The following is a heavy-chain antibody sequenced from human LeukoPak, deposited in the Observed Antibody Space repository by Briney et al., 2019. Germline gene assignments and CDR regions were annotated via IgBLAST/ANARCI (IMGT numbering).Heavy chain of an antibody. Sequence: GGSLRLSCAASGFTFSSYGMHWVRQAPGKGLEWVAVISYGGSNKYYADSVKGRFTISRDNSKNTLYLQMNSLRAEDTAAYYCAKDKENYDFWSGNGDYWGQGTLVTVSS. J-gene: IGHJ4*02. CDR2: ISYGGSNK. CDR1: GFTFSSYG. V-gene: IGHV3-30*18. CDR3: AKDKENYDFWSGNGDY. D-gene: IGHD3-3*01.